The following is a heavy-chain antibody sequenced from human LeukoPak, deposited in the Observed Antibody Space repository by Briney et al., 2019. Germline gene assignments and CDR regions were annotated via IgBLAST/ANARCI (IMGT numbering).Heavy chain of an antibody. D-gene: IGHD6-19*01. CDR3: ARGGGYSSGSVFDY. CDR1: GFTFSNHG. CDR2: MSYETSNK. V-gene: IGHV3-30*03. J-gene: IGHJ4*02. Sequence: GGSLRLSCAASGFTFSNHGMHWVRQAPGKGPEWVAVMSYETSNKYYSDSVKGRFVISRDISKNTLFLQMNSLRPEDTAVYYCARGGGYSSGSVFDYWGQGTLVTVSS.